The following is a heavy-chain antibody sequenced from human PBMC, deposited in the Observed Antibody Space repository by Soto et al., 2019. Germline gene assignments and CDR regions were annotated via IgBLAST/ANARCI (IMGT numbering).Heavy chain of an antibody. CDR3: ARVKIVEMATTYYYYYGMDV. Sequence: NPSETLSLTCAVSGYSISSGYYWGWIRQPPGKGLEWIGSIYHSGSTYYNPSLKSRVTISVDTSKNQFSLKLSSVTAADTAVYYCARVKIVEMATTYYYYYGMDVWGQGTTVTVSS. V-gene: IGHV4-38-2*01. CDR1: GYSISSGYY. D-gene: IGHD1-26*01. CDR2: IYHSGST. J-gene: IGHJ6*02.